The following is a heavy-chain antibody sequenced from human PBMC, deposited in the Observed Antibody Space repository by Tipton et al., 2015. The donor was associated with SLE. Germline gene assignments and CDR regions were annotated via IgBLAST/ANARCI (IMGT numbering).Heavy chain of an antibody. J-gene: IGHJ4*02. V-gene: IGHV4-31*03. CDR2: IYHTGST. CDR1: GGSISESTYY. Sequence: TLSLTCTVSGGSISESTYYWSWIRQHPGKGLEWIGYIYHTGSTYYNPSLESRLTISIDTSKNQFSLRLTSMTPADTALYYCARARRTTSSHFDYWGQGTLVTVSS. D-gene: IGHD1-14*01. CDR3: ARARRTTSSHFDY.